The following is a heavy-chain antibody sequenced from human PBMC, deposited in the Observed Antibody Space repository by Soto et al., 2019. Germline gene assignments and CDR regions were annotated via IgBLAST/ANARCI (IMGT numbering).Heavy chain of an antibody. CDR2: VYYTGST. Sequence: SETLSLTCTVSGASMFDNNWAWIRQPPGKGLEWIGYVYYTGSTSYNPSLRSRVNISVDTSKNQFSLKLASVTAADTAEYFCAREVPSTVTSYFDSWGQGTLVTVSS. CDR3: AREVPSTVTSYFDS. J-gene: IGHJ4*02. V-gene: IGHV4-59*01. D-gene: IGHD4-17*01. CDR1: GASMFDNN.